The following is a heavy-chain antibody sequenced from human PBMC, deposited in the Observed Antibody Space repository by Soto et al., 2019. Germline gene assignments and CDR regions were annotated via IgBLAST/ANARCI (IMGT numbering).Heavy chain of an antibody. J-gene: IGHJ4*02. D-gene: IGHD3-10*01. CDR1: GFTFSNAW. CDR2: ISSDGTST. V-gene: IGHV3-74*01. Sequence: HPGGSLRLSCAASGFTFSNAWINWVRQAPGKGLVWVSRISSDGTSTSYADSVKGRFTISRDNAKNTVYLQMNSLTAEDTAVYYCARDMGYWGQGTQVTVSS. CDR3: ARDMGY.